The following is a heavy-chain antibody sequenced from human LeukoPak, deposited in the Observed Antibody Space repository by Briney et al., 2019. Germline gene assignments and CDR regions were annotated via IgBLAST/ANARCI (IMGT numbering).Heavy chain of an antibody. CDR1: GGSISSSSYY. D-gene: IGHD4-11*01. V-gene: IGHV4-39*07. Sequence: SETLSLTCTVSGGSISSSSYYGGWIRQPPGEGLEWIGSIYYSGSTYYNPSLKSRVTISVDTSKNQFSLKLSSVTAADTAVYYCARAQQSTVTLYYYYYYMDVWGKGTTVTVSS. J-gene: IGHJ6*03. CDR2: IYYSGST. CDR3: ARAQQSTVTLYYYYYYMDV.